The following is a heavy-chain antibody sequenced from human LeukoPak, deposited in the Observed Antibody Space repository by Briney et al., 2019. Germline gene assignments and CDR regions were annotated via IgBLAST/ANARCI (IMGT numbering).Heavy chain of an antibody. CDR2: IYYSGST. Sequence: SETLSLTCTVSGGSISSYYWSWIRQPPGKGLEWIGYIYYSGSTNYNPSLKSRVTISVDTSKNQFSLKLSSVTAADTAVYYCARDRVDTDAFDIWGQGTMVTVSS. CDR3: ARDRVDTDAFDI. V-gene: IGHV4-59*01. D-gene: IGHD5-18*01. CDR1: GGSISSYY. J-gene: IGHJ3*02.